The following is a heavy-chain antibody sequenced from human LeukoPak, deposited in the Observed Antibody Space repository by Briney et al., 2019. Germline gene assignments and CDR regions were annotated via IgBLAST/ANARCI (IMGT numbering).Heavy chain of an antibody. CDR1: GYTFTGYY. V-gene: IGHV1-2*02. CDR2: INPNSGGT. J-gene: IGHJ4*02. D-gene: IGHD1-26*01. Sequence: VASVKVSCKASGYTFTGYYMHWVRQAPGQGLEWMGWINPNSGGTNYAQKSQGRVTMARDTSISTAYMELSRLRSDDTAVYYCARDISASLQWELIFDYWGQGTLVTVSS. CDR3: ARDISASLQWELIFDY.